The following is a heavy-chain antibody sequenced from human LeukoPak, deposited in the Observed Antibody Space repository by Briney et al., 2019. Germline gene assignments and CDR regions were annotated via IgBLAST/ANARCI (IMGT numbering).Heavy chain of an antibody. CDR2: MNPNSGNT. J-gene: IGHJ6*02. Sequence: GASVKVSRKASGYTFTSYDINWVRQATGQGLEWMGWMNPNSGNTGYAQKFQGRVTMTRNTSISTAYMELSSLRSEDTAVYYCARGVVVTAIVDVWGQGTTVTVSS. CDR1: GYTFTSYD. D-gene: IGHD2-21*02. CDR3: ARGVVVTAIVDV. V-gene: IGHV1-8*01.